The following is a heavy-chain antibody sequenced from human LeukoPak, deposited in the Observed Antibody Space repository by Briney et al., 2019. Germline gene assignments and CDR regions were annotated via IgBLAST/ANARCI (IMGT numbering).Heavy chain of an antibody. CDR3: ARVQGGGLPRWY. J-gene: IGHJ4*02. D-gene: IGHD2-15*01. V-gene: IGHV3-66*01. CDR1: GFTVSSKY. Sequence: PGGSLRLSCAASGFTVSSKYMSWVSQAPGKGLEWVSVIYSDDSTYYADSVKGRFTISRDNSKNTLYLQMNSLRAEDTAVYYCARVQGGGLPRWYWGQGTLVTDSS. CDR2: IYSDDST.